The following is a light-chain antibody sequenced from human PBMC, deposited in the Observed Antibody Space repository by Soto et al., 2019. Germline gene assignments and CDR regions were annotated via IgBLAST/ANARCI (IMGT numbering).Light chain of an antibody. Sequence: EIVMTQSPATLSVSPGERATLSCRASQSVSSNLAWYQQKLGQAPRLLMYGASTRATGIPARFSGSGSGTDFTLTINSLQSEDFAVYYCQQYNNWPNTFGEGTNLEIK. CDR2: GAS. CDR1: QSVSSN. V-gene: IGKV3-15*01. J-gene: IGKJ2*01. CDR3: QQYNNWPNT.